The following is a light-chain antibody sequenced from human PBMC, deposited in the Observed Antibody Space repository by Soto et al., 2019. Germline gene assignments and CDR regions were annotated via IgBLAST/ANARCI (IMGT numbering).Light chain of an antibody. Sequence: LSLSRGTLSLSQGERATLSCRASQSVSSSYLAWYQQKPGQAPRLLIYGASSRATGIPDRFSGSGSGTDFTLTFSRLEPDDFAVYYCHQSGSSGTFGQGTKVAIK. CDR2: GAS. V-gene: IGKV3-20*01. CDR1: QSVSSSY. J-gene: IGKJ1*01. CDR3: HQSGSSGT.